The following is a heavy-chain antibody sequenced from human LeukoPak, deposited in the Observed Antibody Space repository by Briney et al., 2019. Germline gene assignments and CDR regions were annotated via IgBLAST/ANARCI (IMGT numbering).Heavy chain of an antibody. Sequence: SETLSLTCTVSGGSISSSSYYWGWIRQPPGKGLEWIGSIYYSGSTYYNPSLKSRVTVSVDTSKIQFSLKLSSVTAADTAVYYCASIPGRWGEYYFDYWGQGTLVTVSS. CDR1: GGSISSSSYY. V-gene: IGHV4-39*01. D-gene: IGHD4-23*01. CDR2: IYYSGST. CDR3: ASIPGRWGEYYFDY. J-gene: IGHJ4*02.